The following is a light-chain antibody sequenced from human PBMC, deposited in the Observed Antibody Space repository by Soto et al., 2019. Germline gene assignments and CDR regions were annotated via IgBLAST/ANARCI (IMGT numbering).Light chain of an antibody. Sequence: DIQMTQSPSSLSASVGDRVTISCQTSRDIRKYLNWYQQKPGKPPQLLIFEASNLETGVPSRFSGRGSGTNLTLTISSLQPEDFATCYCQQYIDVPRTFGQGTKVEIK. J-gene: IGKJ1*01. CDR3: QQYIDVPRT. CDR1: RDIRKY. V-gene: IGKV1-33*01. CDR2: EAS.